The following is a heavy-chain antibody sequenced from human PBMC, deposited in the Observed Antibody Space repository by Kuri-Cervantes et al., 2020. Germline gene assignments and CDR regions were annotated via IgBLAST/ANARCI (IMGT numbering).Heavy chain of an antibody. J-gene: IGHJ4*02. CDR1: GVSITSSY. Sequence: GSLRLSCTVSGVSITSSYWSWIRLAPGKGLEYVGYISYRGATSYNPSLTSRVSMSLDTSRNKVSLKLRSVTAADTALYFCARASEVIKIDYWGQGVLVTVSS. V-gene: IGHV4-59*01. D-gene: IGHD2/OR15-2a*01. CDR2: ISYRGAT. CDR3: ARASEVIKIDY.